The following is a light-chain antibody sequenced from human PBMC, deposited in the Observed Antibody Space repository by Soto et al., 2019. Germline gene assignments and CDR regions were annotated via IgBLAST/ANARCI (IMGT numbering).Light chain of an antibody. J-gene: IGKJ5*01. Sequence: DIRMTQSPSSLSASVGERVTISCRASQSISSYLNWYQQKPGKAPKLLIYAASSLQSGVPSRFSGSGSGTDFTLTISSLQPEDFATYYCQQSYSTPLTLCQGTRLEIK. CDR2: AAS. CDR1: QSISSY. CDR3: QQSYSTPLT. V-gene: IGKV1-39*01.